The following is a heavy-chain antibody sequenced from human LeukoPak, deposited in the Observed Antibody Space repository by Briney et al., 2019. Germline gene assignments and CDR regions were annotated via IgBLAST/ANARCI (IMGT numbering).Heavy chain of an antibody. D-gene: IGHD3-22*01. CDR3: ARDPFSRLFSDAFDI. J-gene: IGHJ3*02. V-gene: IGHV1-18*01. CDR1: GYTFTSYG. Sequence: ASVKVSCKASGYTFTSYGISWVRQAPGQGLEWMGWISAYNGDTNYAQKLQGRVTMTTDTSTSTAYMKLRSLRSDDTAVYYCARDPFSRLFSDAFDIWGQGTMVTVSS. CDR2: ISAYNGDT.